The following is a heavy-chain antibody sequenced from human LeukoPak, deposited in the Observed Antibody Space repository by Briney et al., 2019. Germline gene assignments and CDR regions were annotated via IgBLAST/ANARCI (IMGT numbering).Heavy chain of an antibody. V-gene: IGHV4-59*01. CDR1: GGSISSYY. Sequence: SETLSLTCTVSGGSISSYYWSWIRQPPGKGLEWIWYIYYSGSTNYNPSLKSRVTISVDTSKNQFSLKLSSVTAADTAVYYCARMGLWFGELSTYYYYGMDVWGKGTTVTVSS. CDR2: IYYSGST. D-gene: IGHD3-10*01. CDR3: ARMGLWFGELSTYYYYGMDV. J-gene: IGHJ6*04.